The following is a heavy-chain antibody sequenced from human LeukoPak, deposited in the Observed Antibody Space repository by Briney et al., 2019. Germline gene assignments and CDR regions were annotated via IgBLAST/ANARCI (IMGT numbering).Heavy chain of an antibody. CDR3: ARVGDYYGSPFDY. Sequence: SETLSLTCAVYGGSFSSYYWSWIRQPPGKGLEWIGYIYYSGSTNYNPSLKSRVTISVDTSKNQFSLKLSSVTAADTAVYYCARVGDYYGSPFDYWGQGTLVTVSS. CDR2: IYYSGST. CDR1: GGSFSSYY. J-gene: IGHJ4*02. V-gene: IGHV4-59*01. D-gene: IGHD3-10*01.